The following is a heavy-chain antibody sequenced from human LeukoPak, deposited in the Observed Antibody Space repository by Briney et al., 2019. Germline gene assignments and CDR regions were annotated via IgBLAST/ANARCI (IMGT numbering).Heavy chain of an antibody. J-gene: IGHJ4*02. CDR2: IYYSGST. CDR3: ARLGGSYSGY. Sequence: SETLSLTCTVSGGSISSYYWSWIRQPPGKGLEWIGYIYYSGSTNYNPSLKSRVTISVDTSKNQFSLKLSSVTAADTAVYYCARLGGSYSGYWGQGTLVTASS. CDR1: GGSISSYY. D-gene: IGHD1-26*01. V-gene: IGHV4-59*08.